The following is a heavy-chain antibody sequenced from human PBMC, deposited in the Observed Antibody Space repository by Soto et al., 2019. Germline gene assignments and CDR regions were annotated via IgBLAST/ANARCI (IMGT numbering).Heavy chain of an antibody. CDR1: GGSISSGSFH. J-gene: IGHJ3*02. V-gene: IGHV4-31*03. Sequence: SETLSLTCSVSGGSISSGSFHWTWIRQHPGKGPEWIASIQNSGSTLYNPSLKSRVTTSIDTSTNFFSLELKSVTAADTAMYYCARSSGWYSRPNHFLFLDIWGHGIMVTVS. CDR3: ARSSGWYSRPNHFLFLDI. D-gene: IGHD6-19*01. CDR2: IQNSGST.